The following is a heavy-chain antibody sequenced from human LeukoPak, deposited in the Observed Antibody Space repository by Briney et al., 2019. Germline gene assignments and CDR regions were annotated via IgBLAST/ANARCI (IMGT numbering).Heavy chain of an antibody. V-gene: IGHV1-8*03. CDR3: ARVMRRGWFGDLKFDY. D-gene: IGHD3-10*01. CDR2: MNPNSGNT. CDR1: GGTFSSYA. J-gene: IGHJ4*02. Sequence: GASVKVSCKASGGTFSSYAISWVRQATGQGLEWMGWMNPNSGNTGYAQKFQGRVTITRNTSISTAYMELSSLRSEDTAVYYCARVMRRGWFGDLKFDYWGQGTLVTVSS.